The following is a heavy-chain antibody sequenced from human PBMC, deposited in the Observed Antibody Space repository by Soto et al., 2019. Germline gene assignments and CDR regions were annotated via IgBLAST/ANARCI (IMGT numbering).Heavy chain of an antibody. CDR2: IYYSGST. V-gene: IGHV4-39*01. CDR1: GGSISSGSYY. CDR3: ARLEGYCSGGTCYRTSGWFDP. D-gene: IGHD2-15*01. Sequence: PSETLSFTCTVSGGSISSGSYYWGWIRQPPGKGLEWIGTIYYSGSTYYHPSLRSRVTLSVDTSKNQFSLKLTSVTAADTAVYYCARLEGYCSGGTCYRTSGWFDPWGQGTPVTVPS. J-gene: IGHJ5*02.